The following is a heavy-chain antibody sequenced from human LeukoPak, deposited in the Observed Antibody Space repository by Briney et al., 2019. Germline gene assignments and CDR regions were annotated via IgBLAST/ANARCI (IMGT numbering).Heavy chain of an antibody. J-gene: IGHJ4*02. CDR3: AKLSGWLQTGYFDY. CDR2: ISWNSGSI. CDR1: GLTFDDYA. V-gene: IGHV3-9*01. Sequence: PGGSLRLSCAASGLTFDDYAMHWVRQAPGKGLEWVSGISWNSGSIGYADSVKGRFTISRDNAKNSLYLQMNSLRAEDTALYYCAKLSGWLQTGYFDYWGQGTLVTVSS. D-gene: IGHD5-24*01.